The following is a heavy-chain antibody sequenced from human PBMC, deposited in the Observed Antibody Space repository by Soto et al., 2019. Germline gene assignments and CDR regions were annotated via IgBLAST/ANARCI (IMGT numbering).Heavy chain of an antibody. CDR2: ISGSGGST. Sequence: GSLRLSCAASGFTFSTYAMSWVRQAPGKGLEWVSGISGSGGSTYYADSVKGRFTISRDNSKNTLYLQMNRLRAEDTAVYYCARDRHGSYYIRSGRNWFDPWGQGTLVTVSS. V-gene: IGHV3-23*01. D-gene: IGHD1-26*01. CDR3: ARDRHGSYYIRSGRNWFDP. J-gene: IGHJ5*02. CDR1: GFTFSTYA.